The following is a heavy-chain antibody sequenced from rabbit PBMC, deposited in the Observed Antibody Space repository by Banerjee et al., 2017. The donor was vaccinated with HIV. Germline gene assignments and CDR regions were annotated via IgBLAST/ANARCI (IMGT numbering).Heavy chain of an antibody. V-gene: IGHV1S45*01. J-gene: IGHJ4*01. D-gene: IGHD8-1*01. CDR3: ARDYNGGSFYFNL. CDR2: IYTGSGDNT. Sequence: QEQLVEYGGDLVQPEGSLTLTCKASGLDFSRSYWICWVRQAPGKGLEWIACIYTGSGDNTYYARWVRGRFTVSKTSSTTVTLQMTSLTAADTATYFCARDYNGGSFYFNLWGQGTLVTVS. CDR1: GLDFSRSYW.